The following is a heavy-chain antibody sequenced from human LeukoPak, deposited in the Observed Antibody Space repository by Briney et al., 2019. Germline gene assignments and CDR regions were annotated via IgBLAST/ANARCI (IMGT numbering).Heavy chain of an antibody. CDR3: AREAGYSSSWPNDAFDI. CDR2: INWNGGST. J-gene: IGHJ3*02. Sequence: GGSLRLSCAASGFTFDDYGMSWVRHAPGKGLEWVSGINWNGGSTGYADSVKGRFTISRDNAKNSLYLQMNSLRAEDTALYHCAREAGYSSSWPNDAFDIWGQGTMVTVSS. V-gene: IGHV3-20*01. D-gene: IGHD6-13*01. CDR1: GFTFDDYG.